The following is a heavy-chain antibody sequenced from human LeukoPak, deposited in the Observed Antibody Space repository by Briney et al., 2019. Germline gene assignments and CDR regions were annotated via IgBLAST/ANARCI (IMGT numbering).Heavy chain of an antibody. CDR1: GYTFTGYY. Sequence: ASVQVSCKASGYTFTGYYMHWVRRAPGQGLEWMGWINPNSGGTNYAQKFQGRVTMTRDTSISTAYMELSRLRSDDTAVYYCARAVLRGYCSSTSCYPPGYWGQGTLVTVSS. CDR3: ARAVLRGYCSSTSCYPPGY. CDR2: INPNSGGT. D-gene: IGHD2-2*03. J-gene: IGHJ4*02. V-gene: IGHV1-2*02.